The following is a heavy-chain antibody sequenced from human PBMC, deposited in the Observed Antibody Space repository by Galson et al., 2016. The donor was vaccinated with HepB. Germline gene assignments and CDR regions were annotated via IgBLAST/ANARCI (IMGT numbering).Heavy chain of an antibody. CDR2: IYPRDSDT. J-gene: IGHJ4*02. CDR1: GYWFSNYW. CDR3: ARGWELHDY. D-gene: IGHD1-26*01. Sequence: QSGAEVKKPGDSLKISCTVSGYWFSNYWIGWVRQMPGKGLEWMGIIYPRDSDTRYSPSLQGQVTISADKSISTTYLQWRSLKASDTAIYYCARGWELHDYWGQGTLVTVSS. V-gene: IGHV5-51*01.